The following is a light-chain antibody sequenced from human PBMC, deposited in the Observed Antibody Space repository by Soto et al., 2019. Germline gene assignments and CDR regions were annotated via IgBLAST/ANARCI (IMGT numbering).Light chain of an antibody. Sequence: LTQPPSASGTPGQRVTISCSGSSSNIGSNTVNWYQQLPGTAPKLLIYSNNQRPSGVPDRFSGSKSGTSASLAISGLQSEDEADYYCAAWDDSLNAYVFGTGTKV. V-gene: IGLV1-44*01. J-gene: IGLJ1*01. CDR1: SSNIGSNT. CDR2: SNN. CDR3: AAWDDSLNAYV.